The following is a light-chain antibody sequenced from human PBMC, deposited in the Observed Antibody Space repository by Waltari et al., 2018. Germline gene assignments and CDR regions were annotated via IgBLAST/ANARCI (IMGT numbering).Light chain of an antibody. CDR3: CSYAGRGTYV. V-gene: IGLV2-23*02. CDR2: EVF. J-gene: IGLJ1*01. CDR1: TSDVGSYDL. Sequence: QPALTQPASVSGTPGQSITISCSGTTSDVGSYDLVSWYQQHPGEAPKLLDGEVFKRPPDSSSRFAGAKSGSTASLTISGLQPEEEADYYCCSYAGRGTYVFGSGTKVTVL.